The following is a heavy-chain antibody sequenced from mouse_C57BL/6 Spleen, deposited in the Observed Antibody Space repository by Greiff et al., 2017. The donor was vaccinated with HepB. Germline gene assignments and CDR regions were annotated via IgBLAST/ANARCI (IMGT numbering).Heavy chain of an antibody. V-gene: IGHV1-82*01. Sequence: LQESGPELVKPGASVKISCKASGYAFSSSWMNWVKQRPGKGLEWIGRIYPGDGDTNYNGKFKGKATLTADKSSSTAYMQLSSLTSEDSAVYFCASNWDAFWFAYWGQGTLVTVSA. D-gene: IGHD4-1*01. CDR3: ASNWDAFWFAY. J-gene: IGHJ3*01. CDR1: GYAFSSSW. CDR2: IYPGDGDT.